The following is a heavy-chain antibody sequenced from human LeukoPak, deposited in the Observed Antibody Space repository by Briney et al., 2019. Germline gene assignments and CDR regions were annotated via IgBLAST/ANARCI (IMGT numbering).Heavy chain of an antibody. Sequence: PSETLSLTCTVAGGSISTYYWSWIRQPPGKGLEWIGYIYYSGSINYNPSLKSRVTMSVDTSKNQFSLKLSSVTAADTAVYYCARAGGYSGSYWRVENWFDPWGQGTLVTVSS. V-gene: IGHV4-59*12. D-gene: IGHD1-26*01. CDR3: ARAGGYSGSYWRVENWFDP. CDR2: IYYSGSI. CDR1: GGSISTYY. J-gene: IGHJ5*02.